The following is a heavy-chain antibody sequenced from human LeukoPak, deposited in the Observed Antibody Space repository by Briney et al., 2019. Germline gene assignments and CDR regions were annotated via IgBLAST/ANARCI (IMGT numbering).Heavy chain of an antibody. V-gene: IGHV4-38-2*02. CDR1: GYSISSGYY. CDR3: ARDRPPTMIRGGGSSWDFDY. CDR2: IYHSGST. D-gene: IGHD3-22*01. Sequence: PSETLSLTCTVSGYSISSGYYWGWIRQPPGKGLEWIGSIYHSGSTYYNPSLKSRVTISVDTSKNQFSLKLSSVTAADTAVYYCARDRPPTMIRGGGSSWDFDYWGQGTLVTVSS. J-gene: IGHJ4*02.